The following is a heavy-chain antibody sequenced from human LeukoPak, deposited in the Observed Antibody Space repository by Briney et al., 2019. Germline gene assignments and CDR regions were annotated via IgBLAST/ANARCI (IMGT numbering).Heavy chain of an antibody. Sequence: PGGSLRLSCAASGFTFSSYSMNWVRQAPGKGLEWVSSISSSSSYIYYADSVKGRFTISRDNAKNSLYLQMNSLRAEDTAVYYCARTSAAAYYYYYYYMDVWGKGTTVTVSS. D-gene: IGHD6-13*01. V-gene: IGHV3-21*01. CDR2: ISSSSSYI. CDR3: ARTSAAAYYYYYYYMDV. CDR1: GFTFSSYS. J-gene: IGHJ6*03.